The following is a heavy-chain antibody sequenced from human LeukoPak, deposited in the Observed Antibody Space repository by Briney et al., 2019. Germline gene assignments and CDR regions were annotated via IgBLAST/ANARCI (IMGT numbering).Heavy chain of an antibody. V-gene: IGHV3-7*01. CDR1: GFTFSSYW. D-gene: IGHD3-3*01. J-gene: IGHJ3*02. CDR3: ARDKPTYYDFWSGYLGDAFDI. CDR2: IKQDRSEK. Sequence: GGSLRLSCAASGFTFSSYWMSWVRQAPGKGLEWVANIKQDRSEKYYVDSVKGRFTISRDNAKNSLYLQMNSLRAEDTAVYYCARDKPTYYDFWSGYLGDAFDIWGQGTMVTVSS.